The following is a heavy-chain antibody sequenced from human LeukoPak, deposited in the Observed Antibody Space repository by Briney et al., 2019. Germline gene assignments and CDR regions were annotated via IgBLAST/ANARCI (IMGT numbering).Heavy chain of an antibody. CDR1: GFTFSSYG. V-gene: IGHV3-30*03. CDR2: ISYDGSNK. J-gene: IGHJ4*02. Sequence: AGGSLRLSCAASGFTFSSYGMHWVRQAPGKGLEWVAVISYDGSNKYYADSVKGRFTISRDNSKNTLYLQMNSLRAEDTAVYYXASVTWLRLRSFDYWGQGTLVTVSS. D-gene: IGHD5-12*01. CDR3: ASVTWLRLRSFDY.